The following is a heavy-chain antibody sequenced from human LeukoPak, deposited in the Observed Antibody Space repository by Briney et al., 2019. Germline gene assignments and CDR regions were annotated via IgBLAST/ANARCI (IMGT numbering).Heavy chain of an antibody. Sequence: ASVKVPCKASRYTFTSYYMHWVRQAPGQGLEWMGIINPSGGSTSYAQKFQGRVTMTRDMSTSTVYMELSSLRSEDTAVYYCARGPEPTYSSGWYRIDYWGQGTLVTVSS. J-gene: IGHJ4*02. CDR3: ARGPEPTYSSGWYRIDY. V-gene: IGHV1-46*01. CDR1: RYTFTSYY. CDR2: INPSGGST. D-gene: IGHD6-19*01.